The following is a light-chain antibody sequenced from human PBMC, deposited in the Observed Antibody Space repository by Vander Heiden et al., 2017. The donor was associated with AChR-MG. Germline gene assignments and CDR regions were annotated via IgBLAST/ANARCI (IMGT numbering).Light chain of an antibody. CDR3: LIWPTDASGM. CDR1: SDFNVETYN. J-gene: IGLJ3*02. CDR2: DYSDSDK. V-gene: IGLV5-37*01. Sequence: QPVLTQPPSSSASPGESASLTCPLPSDFNVETYNVYWYQQRPGSPPRYLLYDYSDSDKGQGSGVPSRFSGSKDASANTAILLISGLQSEDEADYYCLIWPTDASGMFGGGTKLTVL.